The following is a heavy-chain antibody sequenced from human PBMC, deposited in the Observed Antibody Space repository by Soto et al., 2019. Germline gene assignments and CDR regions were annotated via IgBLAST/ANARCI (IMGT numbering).Heavy chain of an antibody. V-gene: IGHV4-34*01. Sequence: SETLSLPCAVYGGSFSGYYWSWIRLPPGKGLEWLGEINHSGSTNYNPSLTSRVTISVVTSKNQFSLELSSVTAADTAVYYCARGGVGGYCSGGSCYNWFEPWGQGTLVTVSS. CDR2: INHSGST. J-gene: IGHJ5*02. CDR3: ARGGVGGYCSGGSCYNWFEP. CDR1: GGSFSGYY. D-gene: IGHD2-15*01.